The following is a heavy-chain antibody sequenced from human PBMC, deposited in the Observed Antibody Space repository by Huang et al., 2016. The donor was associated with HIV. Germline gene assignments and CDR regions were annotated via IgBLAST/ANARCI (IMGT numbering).Heavy chain of an antibody. CDR1: GYAFTSYY. CDR3: ARDRDFYDSSGYWGFNYFDY. Sequence: QVQLVQSGAEVKKPGASVKVSCKASGYAFTSYYLHWVQQAPGKGLEWMGIINPSDGSTSYAQKFQGRVTTTRDTSTNTVFMELSSLRSEDTAVYYCARDRDFYDSSGYWGFNYFDYWGQGTLVTVSS. CDR2: INPSDGST. J-gene: IGHJ4*02. V-gene: IGHV1-46*01. D-gene: IGHD3-22*01.